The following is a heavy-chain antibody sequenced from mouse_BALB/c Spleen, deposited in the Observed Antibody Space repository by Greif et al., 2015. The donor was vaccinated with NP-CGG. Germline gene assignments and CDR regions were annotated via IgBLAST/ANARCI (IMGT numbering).Heavy chain of an antibody. CDR3: TRCYGSRGLFDY. CDR2: IYPSDSYT. CDR1: GYTFTSYW. V-gene: IGHV1-69*02. Sequence: VQLQQSGAELVRPGASVKLSCKASGYTFTSYWINWVKQRPGQGLEWIGNIYPSDSYTNYNQKFKDKATLTVDKSSXTAYMQLSSPTSEDSAVYYCTRCYGSRGLFDYWGQGTTLTVSS. J-gene: IGHJ2*01. D-gene: IGHD1-1*01.